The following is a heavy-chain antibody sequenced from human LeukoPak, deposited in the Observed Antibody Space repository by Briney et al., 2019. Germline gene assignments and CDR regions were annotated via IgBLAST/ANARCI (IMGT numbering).Heavy chain of an antibody. V-gene: IGHV3-11*01. CDR1: GFTFSDYY. CDR2: ISSSGSTI. CDR3: ARSSGYNWNDLTFDY. J-gene: IGHJ4*02. D-gene: IGHD1-1*01. Sequence: PGGSLRLSCAASGFTFSDYYMSWIRQAPGKGLEWVSYISSSGSTIYYAASVKGRFTISRDNAKNSLYLQMNSLRAEDTAVYYCARSSGYNWNDLTFDYWGQGTLVTVSS.